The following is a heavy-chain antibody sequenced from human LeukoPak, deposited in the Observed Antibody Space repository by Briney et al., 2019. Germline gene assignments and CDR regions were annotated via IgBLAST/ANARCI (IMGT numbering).Heavy chain of an antibody. CDR2: ISGSTT. D-gene: IGHD1-26*01. J-gene: IGHJ4*02. V-gene: IGHV3-23*01. CDR3: VKESPYGSPRFYYFDF. Sequence: GGSLGLSCAASGFTLSNNAMRWVRQAPGKGPEWVSAISGSTTYYADSVKGRFSISKDISKNTLSLQMNGLRAEDTAIYYCVKESPYGSPRFYYFDFWGQGTLVTVSS. CDR1: GFTLSNNA.